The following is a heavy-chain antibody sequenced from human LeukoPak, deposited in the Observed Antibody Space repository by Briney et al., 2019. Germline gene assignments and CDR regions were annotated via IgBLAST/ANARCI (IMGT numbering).Heavy chain of an antibody. CDR3: AREVLPNRVVARWFDP. V-gene: IGHV4-59*12. J-gene: IGHJ5*02. CDR2: IYYSGST. D-gene: IGHD2-15*01. Sequence: PSETLSLTCTVSGGSISSYYWSWIRQPPGKGLEWIGYIYYSGSTNYNPSLKSRVTISVDTSKNQFSLKLSSVTAADTAVYYCAREVLPNRVVARWFDPWGQGTLVTVSS. CDR1: GGSISSYY.